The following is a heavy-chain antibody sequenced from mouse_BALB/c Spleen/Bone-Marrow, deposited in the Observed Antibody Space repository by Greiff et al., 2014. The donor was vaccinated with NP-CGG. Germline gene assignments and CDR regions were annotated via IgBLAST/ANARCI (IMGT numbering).Heavy chain of an antibody. V-gene: IGHV5-6-3*01. D-gene: IGHD2-1*01. CDR1: GFTFSSYG. CDR2: INSNGGST. Sequence: EVQVVESGGGLVQPGGSLKLSCAASGFTFSSYGMSWVRQTPDKRLGLVASINSNGGSTYYPDSVKGRFTISSDNAKNTLSLQMSSLKSGDTAMYYCARGNYGNYVDYFDYWGQGTTLTVSS. J-gene: IGHJ2*01. CDR3: ARGNYGNYVDYFDY.